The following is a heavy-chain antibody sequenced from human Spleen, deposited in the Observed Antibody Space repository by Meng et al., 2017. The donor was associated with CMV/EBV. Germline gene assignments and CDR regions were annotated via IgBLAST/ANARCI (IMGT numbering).Heavy chain of an antibody. CDR3: ARDPAAFDF. J-gene: IGHJ4*02. V-gene: IGHV6-1*01. CDR2: TYYKSKWYN. D-gene: IGHD6-25*01. Sequence: QVQLQQSGPGLVKPPQTLSLTCASSGDSVSTNSAAWNWIRQSPSGGLEWLGRTYYKSKWYNDYAESVKSRITINPDTSKNQFSLQLNSVTPEDTAVYYCARDPAAFDFWGQGILVTVSS. CDR1: GDSVSTNSAA.